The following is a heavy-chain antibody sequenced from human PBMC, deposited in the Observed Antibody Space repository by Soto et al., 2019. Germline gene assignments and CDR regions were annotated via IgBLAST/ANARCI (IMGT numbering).Heavy chain of an antibody. J-gene: IGHJ4*02. CDR1: GGSFSGYY. Sequence: QAQLQQWGAGLLKPSETLSLTCAVYGGSFSGYYWSWIRQPPGKGLEWIGEINHSGSTNYNPSLRSRVTIPVDTSNTQSSLRLSSVPAADPAVYYCARGWGRISDYWGQGALVAVSS. D-gene: IGHD7-27*01. V-gene: IGHV4-34*01. CDR3: ARGWGRISDY. CDR2: INHSGST.